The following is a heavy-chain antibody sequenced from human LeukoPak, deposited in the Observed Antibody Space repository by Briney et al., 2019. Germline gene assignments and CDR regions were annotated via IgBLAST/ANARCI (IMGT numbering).Heavy chain of an antibody. CDR3: ARDSFYGDAFDI. V-gene: IGHV1-18*01. J-gene: IGHJ3*02. D-gene: IGHD2-2*01. CDR2: ISAYNGNT. Sequence: ASVKVSCKASGYTFTSYGISWVRQAPGQGLEWMGWISAYNGNTNYVQKLQGRVTMTTDTSTSTAYMELRSLRSDDTAVYYCARDSFYGDAFDIWGQGTMVTVSS. CDR1: GYTFTSYG.